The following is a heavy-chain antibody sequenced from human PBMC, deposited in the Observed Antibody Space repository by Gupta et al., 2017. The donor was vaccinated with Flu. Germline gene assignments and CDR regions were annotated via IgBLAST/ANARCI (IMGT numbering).Heavy chain of an antibody. CDR2: IIPIFGTA. CDR3: ARDKSSSWGWGYYGMDV. Sequence: GQGLEWMGGIIPIFGTANYAQKFQGRVTITADESTSTAYMELSSLRSEDTAVYYCARDKSSSWGWGYYGMDVWGQGTTVTVSS. J-gene: IGHJ6*02. D-gene: IGHD6-13*01. V-gene: IGHV1-69*01.